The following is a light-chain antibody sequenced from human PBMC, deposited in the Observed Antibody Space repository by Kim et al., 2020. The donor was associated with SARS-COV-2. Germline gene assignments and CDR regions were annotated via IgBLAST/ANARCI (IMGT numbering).Light chain of an antibody. CDR3: QKYNSAPDT. CDR1: QGISNY. CDR2: GTS. V-gene: IGKV1-27*01. Sequence: DIQMTQSPSALSASVGDRVTITCRASQGISNYLAWYQQKPGKVPKLLIYGTSALQSGVPSRLSGSGSGTDFTLTISSLQPEDVATYYCQKYNSAPDTFGQGTKLEI. J-gene: IGKJ2*01.